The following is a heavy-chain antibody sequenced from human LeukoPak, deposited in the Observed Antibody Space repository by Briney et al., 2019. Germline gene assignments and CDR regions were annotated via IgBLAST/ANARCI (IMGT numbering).Heavy chain of an antibody. D-gene: IGHD3-22*01. J-gene: IGHJ4*02. CDR1: GGSFSGYY. CDR3: ARDGEGYYYDSSETPDYFDY. V-gene: IGHV4-34*01. Sequence: PSETLSLTCAVYGGSFSGYYWSWIRQPPGKGLEWIGEINHSGSTNYNPSLKSRVTISVDTSKNQFSLKLSSVTAADTAVYYCARDGEGYYYDSSETPDYFDYWGQGTLVTVSS. CDR2: INHSGST.